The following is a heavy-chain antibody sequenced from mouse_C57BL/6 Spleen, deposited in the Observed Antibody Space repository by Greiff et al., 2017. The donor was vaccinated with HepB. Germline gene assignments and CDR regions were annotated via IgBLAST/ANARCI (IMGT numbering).Heavy chain of an antibody. J-gene: IGHJ3*01. Sequence: QVQLQQPGAELVKPGASVKLSCKASGYTFTSYWMHWVKQRPGQGLEWIGMIHPNSGSTNYNEKFKSKATLTVDKSSSTAYMQLSSLTSEDSAVYYCAGDIYYDYDGGFAYWGQGTLVTVSA. D-gene: IGHD2-4*01. CDR2: IHPNSGST. CDR3: AGDIYYDYDGGFAY. CDR1: GYTFTSYW. V-gene: IGHV1-64*01.